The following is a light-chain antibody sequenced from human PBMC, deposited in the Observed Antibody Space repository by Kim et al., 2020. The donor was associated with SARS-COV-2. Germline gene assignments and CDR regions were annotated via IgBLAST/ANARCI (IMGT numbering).Light chain of an antibody. Sequence: VALGQTVRITCQGDHLRSYYATWYQQKPGQAPILVIYGKNNRPSGIPDRFSGSSSGNTASLTITGTQAGDEADYYCNSRDSNDNVVFGGGTQLTVL. J-gene: IGLJ2*01. CDR3: NSRDSNDNVV. CDR1: HLRSYY. CDR2: GKN. V-gene: IGLV3-19*01.